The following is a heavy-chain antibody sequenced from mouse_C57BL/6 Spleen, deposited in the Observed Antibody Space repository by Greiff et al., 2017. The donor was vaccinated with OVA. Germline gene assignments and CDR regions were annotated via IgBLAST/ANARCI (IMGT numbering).Heavy chain of an antibody. Sequence: EVHLVESEGGLVQPGSSVKLSCTASGFTFSDYYMAWVRQVPEKGLEWVANINSDGSSTYYLDSLKSRFIISRDNAKNILYLQMSSLKSEDTATYYGARGGSSGRYYAMDYWGQGTSVTVSS. D-gene: IGHD3-2*02. J-gene: IGHJ4*01. CDR3: ARGGSSGRYYAMDY. V-gene: IGHV5-16*01. CDR1: GFTFSDYY. CDR2: INSDGSST.